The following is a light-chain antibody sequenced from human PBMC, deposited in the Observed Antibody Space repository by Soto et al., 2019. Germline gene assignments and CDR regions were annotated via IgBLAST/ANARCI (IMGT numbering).Light chain of an antibody. Sequence: EIVLTQPPGTLSLSPGERATLSCRASQSVSSSYLAWYQQKPGQAPRLIIYGASSKATGIPDRFSGSGSGTDFTLTISRVEPEDFAVYYCQQYGSSPLTFGGGTKVEIK. CDR3: QQYGSSPLT. CDR2: GAS. CDR1: QSVSSSY. J-gene: IGKJ4*01. V-gene: IGKV3-20*01.